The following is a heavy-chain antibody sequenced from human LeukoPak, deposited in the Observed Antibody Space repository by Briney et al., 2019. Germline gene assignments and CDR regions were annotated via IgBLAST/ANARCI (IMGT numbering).Heavy chain of an antibody. D-gene: IGHD1-26*01. J-gene: IGHJ1*01. V-gene: IGHV1-24*01. CDR3: ATGWSYSEPQYVFQH. CDR2: FDPEDGET. CDR1: GYTLTELS. Sequence: ASVKVSCKVSGYTLTELSMHWVRQAPGKGLEWMGGFDPEDGETIYAQKFQGRVTMTEDTSTDTAYMELSSLRSEDTAVYYCATGWSYSEPQYVFQHWGQGTLVTASS.